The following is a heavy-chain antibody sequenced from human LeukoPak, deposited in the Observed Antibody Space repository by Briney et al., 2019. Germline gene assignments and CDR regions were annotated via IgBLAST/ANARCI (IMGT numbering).Heavy chain of an antibody. CDR1: GFTFSRYS. D-gene: IGHD3-22*01. J-gene: IGHJ4*02. V-gene: IGHV3-21*04. CDR2: ISAFSTNI. CDR3: ARTAVVVIIGPIDY. Sequence: GGSLRLSCAASGFTFSRYSVNWVRQAPGKGLEWVATISAFSTNIFYADSVKGRFTISRDNAKNSLYLQMNSLRAEDTALYYCARTAVVVIIGPIDYWGQGTLVTVSS.